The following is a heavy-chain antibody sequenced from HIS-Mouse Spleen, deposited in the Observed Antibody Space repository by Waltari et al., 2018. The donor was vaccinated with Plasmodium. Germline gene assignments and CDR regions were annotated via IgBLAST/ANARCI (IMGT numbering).Heavy chain of an antibody. CDR1: GFPYSIYG. CDR3: AKDRRSSSWYVDY. D-gene: IGHD6-13*01. CDR2: ISYDGSNK. V-gene: IGHV3-30*18. J-gene: IGHJ4*02. Sequence: QVQLVESGGGVVQPGRSLRLSCAASGFPYSIYGMHWGRQAPGKGLEWVAVISYDGSNKYYADSVKGRFTISRDNSKNTLYLQMNSLRAEDTAVYYCAKDRRSSSWYVDYWGQGTLVTVSS.